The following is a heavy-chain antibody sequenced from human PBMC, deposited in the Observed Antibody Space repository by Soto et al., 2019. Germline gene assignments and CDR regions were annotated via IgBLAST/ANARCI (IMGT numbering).Heavy chain of an antibody. Sequence: SETLSLTCTVSGGSISSGGYYWSWIRQHPGKGLEWIGYIYYSGSTYYNPSLKSRVTISVDTSKNQFSLKLSSVTAADTAVYYCATSPIWGSYRYFDPWGQGTLVTVSS. CDR2: IYYSGST. CDR1: GGSISSGGYY. J-gene: IGHJ5*02. D-gene: IGHD3-16*02. V-gene: IGHV4-31*03. CDR3: ATSPIWGSYRYFDP.